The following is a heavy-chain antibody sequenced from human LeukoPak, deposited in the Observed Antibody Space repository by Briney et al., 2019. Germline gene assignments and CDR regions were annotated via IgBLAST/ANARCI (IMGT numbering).Heavy chain of an antibody. CDR2: IDTSGEST. D-gene: IGHD5/OR15-5a*01. CDR1: GFSFSSYV. CDR3: AKGVWLDY. Sequence: GGSLRLSCAASGFSFSSYVMSWVRQAPGKGLEWVSAIDTSGESTYYEDSVKGRFTISRDNSKNTLYLQINTLRAEDTAVYYCAKGVWLDYWGQGTLVTVSS. V-gene: IGHV3-23*01. J-gene: IGHJ4*02.